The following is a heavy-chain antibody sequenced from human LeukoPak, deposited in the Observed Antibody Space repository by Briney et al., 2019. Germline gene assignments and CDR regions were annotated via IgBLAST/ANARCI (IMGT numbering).Heavy chain of an antibody. D-gene: IGHD2-8*01. CDR3: TTAVACTNGVCDY. CDR1: GFTFSNAW. CDR2: IKSKTDGGTT. J-gene: IGHJ4*02. V-gene: IGHV3-15*01. Sequence: GGSLRLSCAASGFTFSNAWMSWVRQAPGKGLEWVGRIKSKTDGGTTDYAAPVKGRFTIPRADSKNTQYLQMNSLKAEDTAVYYCTTAVACTNGVCDYWGQGTLVTVSS.